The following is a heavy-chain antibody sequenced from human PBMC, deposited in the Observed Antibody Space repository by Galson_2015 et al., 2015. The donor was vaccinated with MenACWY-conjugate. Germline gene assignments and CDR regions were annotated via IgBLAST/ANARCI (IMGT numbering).Heavy chain of an antibody. CDR3: ATGLWYAFEI. D-gene: IGHD2-8*02. CDR1: GYFLSKIS. Sequence: SVKVSCKVSGYFLSKISMHWVRQAPGKGPEWMGGFDPKDGETIYAQNFQGRVTMTEDISTVIAYMELSSLTYEDTAVYYCATGLWYAFEIWGQGTMVSVSS. V-gene: IGHV1-24*01. CDR2: FDPKDGET. J-gene: IGHJ3*02.